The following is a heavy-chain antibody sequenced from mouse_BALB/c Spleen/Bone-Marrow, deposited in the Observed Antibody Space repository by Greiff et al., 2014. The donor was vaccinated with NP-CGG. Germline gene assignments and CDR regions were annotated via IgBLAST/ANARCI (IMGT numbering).Heavy chain of an antibody. D-gene: IGHD1-1*01. CDR3: ANYYGSSSY. Sequence: VKLVESGSVMVRPGASVKLSCKASGYTFTSSWMHWAKQRPGQGLEWIGEIHPNSGNTNYNEKFKGKATLTVDTSSSTAYVDLRSLTSEDSAVYYCANYYGSSSYWGQGTTLTVSS. CDR2: IHPNSGNT. CDR1: GYTFTSSW. J-gene: IGHJ2*01. V-gene: IGHV1S130*01.